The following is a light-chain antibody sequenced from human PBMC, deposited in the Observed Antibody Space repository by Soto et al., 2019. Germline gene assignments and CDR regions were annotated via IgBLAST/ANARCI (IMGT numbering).Light chain of an antibody. J-gene: IGKJ4*01. Sequence: DIQMTQSPSTLSASVGDRVTITCRASQSIINLLAWYQQKPGKAPKLLIYDASSLETGVPSRFSGSGSGTEFTLTISSLQPDEFATYYCQQYNSYPFFGGGTKVEVK. CDR1: QSIINL. CDR3: QQYNSYPF. V-gene: IGKV1-5*01. CDR2: DAS.